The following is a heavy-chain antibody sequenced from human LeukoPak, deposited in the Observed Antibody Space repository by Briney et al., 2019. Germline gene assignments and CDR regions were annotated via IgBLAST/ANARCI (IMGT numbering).Heavy chain of an antibody. CDR2: INPNSGGT. CDR3: ARNRYGYNFGY. Sequence: ASLKVSCTASGYTFTDYYFHWVRQAPGQGLEWMGWINPNSGGTNYAQKFQGRVTMTRDTSISTVYMELRSLTSDDAAVYYCARNRYGYNFGYWAQGTLVTVSS. CDR1: GYTFTDYY. J-gene: IGHJ4*02. V-gene: IGHV1-2*02. D-gene: IGHD5-24*01.